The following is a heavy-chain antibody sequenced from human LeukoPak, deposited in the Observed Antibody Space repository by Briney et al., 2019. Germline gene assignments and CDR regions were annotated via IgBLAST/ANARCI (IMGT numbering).Heavy chain of an antibody. CDR3: ARGGTWPSSAGYYYYHGMDV. J-gene: IGHJ6*02. Sequence: ASVKVSCKASGYTFTSYAMHWVRQAPGQRLEWMGWINAGTGDTKYSQKFQGRVTITRDTSASTAYMELSSLRSEDTAVYYCARGGTWPSSAGYYYYHGMDVWGQGTTVTVSS. CDR2: INAGTGDT. V-gene: IGHV1-3*01. D-gene: IGHD6-6*01. CDR1: GYTFTSYA.